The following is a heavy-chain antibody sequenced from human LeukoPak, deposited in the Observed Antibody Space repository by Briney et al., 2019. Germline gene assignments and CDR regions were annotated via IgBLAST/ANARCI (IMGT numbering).Heavy chain of an antibody. CDR2: IDPSDSYT. CDR1: GYIFTSYW. D-gene: IGHD3-10*01. J-gene: IGHJ4*02. V-gene: IGHV5-10-1*01. Sequence: GESLKISCKGSGYIFTSYWISWVRQMPGKGLEWMGRIDPSDSYTNYSPSFQGHVTISADKSISTAYLQWSSLKASDTAMYYCALGGYYGSGSLDYWGQGTLVTVSS. CDR3: ALGGYYGSGSLDY.